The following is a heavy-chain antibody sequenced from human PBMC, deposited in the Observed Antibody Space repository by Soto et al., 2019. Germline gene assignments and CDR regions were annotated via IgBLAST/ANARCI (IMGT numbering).Heavy chain of an antibody. Sequence: GGSLRLSCAASGFTFSSYSMNWVRQAPGKGLEWVSSISSSSSYIYYADSVKGRFTISRDNAKNSLYLQMNSLRAEDTAVYYCCAAKYYYYYMDVWGKGTTVTVSS. CDR2: ISSSSSYI. CDR1: GFTFSSYS. CDR3: CAAKYYYYYMDV. D-gene: IGHD6-25*01. J-gene: IGHJ6*03. V-gene: IGHV3-21*01.